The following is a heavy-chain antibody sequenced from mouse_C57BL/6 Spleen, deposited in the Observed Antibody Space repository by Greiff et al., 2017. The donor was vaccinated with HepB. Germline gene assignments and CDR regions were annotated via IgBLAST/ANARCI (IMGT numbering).Heavy chain of an antibody. CDR2: INPNNGGT. D-gene: IGHD2-4*01. CDR3: ASGGSYDYPWFAY. J-gene: IGHJ3*01. Sequence: EVQLQQSGPELVKPGASVKISCKASGYTFTDYYMNWVKQSHGKSLEWIGDINPNNGGTSYNQKFKGKATLTVDKSSSTAYMELRSLTSEDSAVYYCASGGSYDYPWFAYWGQGTLVTVSA. CDR1: GYTFTDYY. V-gene: IGHV1-26*01.